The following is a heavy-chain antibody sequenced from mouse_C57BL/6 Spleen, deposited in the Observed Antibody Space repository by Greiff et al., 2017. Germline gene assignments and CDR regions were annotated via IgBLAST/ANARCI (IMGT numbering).Heavy chain of an antibody. CDR2: IRLKSDNYAT. CDR3: TAPYGYFDV. J-gene: IGHJ1*03. CDR1: GFTFSNYW. Sequence: DVMLVESGGGLVQPGGSMKLSCVASGFTFSNYWMNWVRQSPEKGLEWVAQIRLKSDNYATHYAESVKGRFTISRDDSKSSVYLQMNNLRAEDTGIYYCTAPYGYFDVWGTGTTVTVSS. V-gene: IGHV6-3*01.